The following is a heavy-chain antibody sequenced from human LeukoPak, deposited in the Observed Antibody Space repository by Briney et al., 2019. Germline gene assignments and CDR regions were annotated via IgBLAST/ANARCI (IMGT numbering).Heavy chain of an antibody. D-gene: IGHD4-11*01. Sequence: PSETLSLTCTVSGGSISSYYWSWIRQPPGKGLEWIGYIYYSGSTNYNPSLKSRVTISVDTSKNQFSLKLSSVTAAVTAVYYCARMTTVTTGGWFDPWGQGTLVTVSS. CDR1: GGSISSYY. V-gene: IGHV4-59*01. CDR2: IYYSGST. CDR3: ARMTTVTTGGWFDP. J-gene: IGHJ5*02.